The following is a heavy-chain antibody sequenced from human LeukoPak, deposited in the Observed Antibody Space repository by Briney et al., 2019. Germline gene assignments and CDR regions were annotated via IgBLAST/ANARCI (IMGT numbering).Heavy chain of an antibody. CDR1: GYTFTSYD. J-gene: IGHJ4*02. V-gene: IGHV1-46*01. CDR3: ARGASDFYFDY. CDR2: ISPSDGST. Sequence: ASVKVSCKASGYTFTSYDIQWVRQAPGQGLEWMGIISPSDGSTTYAQKFQARVTVTRDTSTSTVYMELSSLRSEDTAVYFCARGASDFYFDYWGQGTLVTVSS. D-gene: IGHD2-21*02.